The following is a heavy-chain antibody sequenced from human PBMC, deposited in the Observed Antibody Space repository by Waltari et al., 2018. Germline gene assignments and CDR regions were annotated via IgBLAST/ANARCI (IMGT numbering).Heavy chain of an antibody. CDR1: GGSISSSSYY. D-gene: IGHD5-12*01. V-gene: IGHV4-39*01. CDR3: ASSEMATTYFDY. J-gene: IGHJ4*02. CDR2: IYYSGST. Sequence: QLQLQESGPGLVKPSETLSLTCTVSGGSISSSSYYWGWIRQPPGKGLEWIGSIYYSGSTYYNPSLKSRVTISVDTSKNQFSLKLSSVTAADTAVYYCASSEMATTYFDYWGQGTLVTVSS.